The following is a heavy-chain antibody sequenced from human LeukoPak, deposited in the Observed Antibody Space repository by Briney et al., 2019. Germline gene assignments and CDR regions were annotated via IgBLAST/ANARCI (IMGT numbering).Heavy chain of an antibody. D-gene: IGHD3-10*01. J-gene: IGHJ6*02. CDR2: INHSGST. CDR3: ASFRRGV. Sequence: SETLSLTCAVCGGSFSGYYWSWIRQPPGKGLEWIGEINHSGSTNYNPSLKSRVTISVDTSKNQFSLKLSSVTAADTAVYYCASFRRGVWGQGTTVTVSS. V-gene: IGHV4-34*01. CDR1: GGSFSGYY.